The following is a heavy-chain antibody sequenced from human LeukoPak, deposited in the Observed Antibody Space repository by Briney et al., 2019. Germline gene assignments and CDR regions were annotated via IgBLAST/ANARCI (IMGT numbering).Heavy chain of an antibody. CDR1: GGSISSGDYY. CDR2: INHSGST. D-gene: IGHD6-13*01. Sequence: PSETLSLTCTVSGGSISSGDYYWSWIRQPPGKGLEWIGEINHSGSTNYNPSLKSRVTISVDTSKNQFSLKPSSVTAADTAVYYCARGDESAGTPWFDPWGQGTLVTVSS. J-gene: IGHJ5*02. V-gene: IGHV4-39*07. CDR3: ARGDESAGTPWFDP.